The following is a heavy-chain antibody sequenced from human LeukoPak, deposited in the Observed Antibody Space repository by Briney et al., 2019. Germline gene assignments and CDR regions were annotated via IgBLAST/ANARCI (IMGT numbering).Heavy chain of an antibody. Sequence: SQTLSLTWAISGDSVSSNSVTWNWIRQSPSRGLEWLGRTYYRSTWYNDYAVSVRGRITVNPDTSKNQFSLHLNSVTPEDTAVYYCARRLTQYDCFDPWGQGILVTVSS. V-gene: IGHV6-1*01. CDR2: TYYRSTWYN. CDR3: ARRLTQYDCFDP. D-gene: IGHD2-2*01. J-gene: IGHJ5*02. CDR1: GDSVSSNSVT.